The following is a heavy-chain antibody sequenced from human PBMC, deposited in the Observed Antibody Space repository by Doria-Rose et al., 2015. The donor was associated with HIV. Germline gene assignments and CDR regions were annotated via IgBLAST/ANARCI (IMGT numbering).Heavy chain of an antibody. CDR3: ARIKSSRWYHKYYFDF. J-gene: IGHJ4*02. V-gene: IGHV2-26*01. CDR1: GVSLSSPGMG. Sequence: QITLKESGPVLVKPTETLTLTCTVSGVSLSSPGMGVSRNRQPPGKALEWLANICSDDARSYKTSLKSRLTISRGTCKSQVVLTMTDMDPVDTATYYCARIKSSRWYHKYYFDFWGQGTLVIVSA. CDR2: ICSDDAR. D-gene: IGHD6-13*01.